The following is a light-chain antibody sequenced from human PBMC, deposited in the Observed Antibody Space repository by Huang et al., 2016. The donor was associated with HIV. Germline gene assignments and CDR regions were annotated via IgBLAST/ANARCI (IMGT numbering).Light chain of an antibody. CDR1: ETIDKFY. Sequence: IVMTQSPGIVSLSPGEGVTLSCRASETIDKFYLAWYQQKPGQAPRCVSYGVSTRATGVPDRFRGSGSGTEFTLTISRVEPEDFATYYCQQYGTSPGTFGQGTRLEIK. V-gene: IGKV3-20*01. CDR3: QQYGTSPGT. J-gene: IGKJ2*02. CDR2: GVS.